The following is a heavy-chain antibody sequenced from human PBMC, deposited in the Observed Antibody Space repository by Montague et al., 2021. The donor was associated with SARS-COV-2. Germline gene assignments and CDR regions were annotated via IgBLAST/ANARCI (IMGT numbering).Heavy chain of an antibody. V-gene: IGHV2-70*11. Sequence: PALVKPTQTLTLTCTFSGFSLSTSGMCVSWIRQPPGKALVWLARIDWDDDKYYSTSLKTRLTISKDTSKNQVVLTMTNMDPVDTATYYCARTHYYDSSGYHDAFDIWGRGTMVTVSS. CDR2: IDWDDDK. CDR3: ARTHYYDSSGYHDAFDI. CDR1: GFSLSTSGMC. D-gene: IGHD3-22*01. J-gene: IGHJ3*02.